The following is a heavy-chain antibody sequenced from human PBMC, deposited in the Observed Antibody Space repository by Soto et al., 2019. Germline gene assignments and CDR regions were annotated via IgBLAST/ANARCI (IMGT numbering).Heavy chain of an antibody. Sequence: QLQLQESGPGLVKRSETLSLTCTVSGDSVSTNSYSWGWIRQSPGKGLEWIGTIYSSENTYYNPSLLSRVTISVDTSKNEFSLRLSSVTAADTAVYYCARLNGYCISTNCHGYYGMDVWGQGTTVTVSS. J-gene: IGHJ6*02. CDR1: GDSVSTNSYS. CDR2: IYSSENT. V-gene: IGHV4-39*01. CDR3: ARLNGYCISTNCHGYYGMDV. D-gene: IGHD2-2*03.